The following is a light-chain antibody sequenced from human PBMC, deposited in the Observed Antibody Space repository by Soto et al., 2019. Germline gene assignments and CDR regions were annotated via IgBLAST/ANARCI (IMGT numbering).Light chain of an antibody. J-gene: IGLJ1*01. CDR1: GSDVGDSSH. Sequence: QSALTQPRSVSGSPGQSVTISCTATGSDVGDSSHVSWYQLHPGKAPKLMIYEVNNRPSGVPDRFSGSKSGNTASLTVSGLQAEDEADYYCSSYAGSNNFVFGTGTKLTVL. CDR3: SSYAGSNNFV. CDR2: EVN. V-gene: IGLV2-11*01.